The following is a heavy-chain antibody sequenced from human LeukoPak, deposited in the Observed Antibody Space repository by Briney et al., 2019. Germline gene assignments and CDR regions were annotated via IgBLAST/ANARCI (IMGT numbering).Heavy chain of an antibody. Sequence: GGSLRLSCAASGFTFSSYGMHWVRQAPGKGLEWVAFIRYDGSNKYYADSVKGRFTISRDNAKNSLYLQMNSLRAEDTAVYYCARDPRNYDSSGYYFTRSLDYWGQGTLVTVSS. V-gene: IGHV3-30*02. J-gene: IGHJ4*02. CDR3: ARDPRNYDSSGYYFTRSLDY. CDR1: GFTFSSYG. D-gene: IGHD3-22*01. CDR2: IRYDGSNK.